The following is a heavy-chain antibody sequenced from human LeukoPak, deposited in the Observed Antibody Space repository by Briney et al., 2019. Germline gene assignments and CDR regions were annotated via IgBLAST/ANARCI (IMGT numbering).Heavy chain of an antibody. CDR1: GFTFSSYA. J-gene: IGHJ3*02. D-gene: IGHD6-13*01. Sequence: GGSLRLSCAASGFTFSSYAMSWVRQAPGKGLEWVSAISGSGGSTYYADSVMGRFTISRDNSKNTLYLQMDSLRAEDTAVYYCAKDLHSSWLRNDAFDIWGQGTMVTVSS. CDR3: AKDLHSSWLRNDAFDI. CDR2: ISGSGGST. V-gene: IGHV3-23*01.